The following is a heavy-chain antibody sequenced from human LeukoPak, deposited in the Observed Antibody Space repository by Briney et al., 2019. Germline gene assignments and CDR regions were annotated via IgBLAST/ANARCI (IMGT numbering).Heavy chain of an antibody. D-gene: IGHD1-26*01. V-gene: IGHV3-21*01. CDR1: GFTFSSYA. J-gene: IGHJ4*02. CDR2: ITRSSSYI. CDR3: ATSGSGGNYPLDY. Sequence: GGSLRLSCAASGFTFSSYAMNWVRQAPGKGLEWVSSITRSSSYIYYADSVKGRFTISRDNAKNSLFLQVNSLRAEDTALYYCATSGSGGNYPLDYWGQGTLVTVSS.